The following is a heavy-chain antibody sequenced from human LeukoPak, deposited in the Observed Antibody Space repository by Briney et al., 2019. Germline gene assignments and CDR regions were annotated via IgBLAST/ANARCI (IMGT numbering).Heavy chain of an antibody. CDR3: ARGRIAARPLYNWFDP. CDR2: ISDIGSI. V-gene: IGHV4-59*12. CDR1: GGSISSYY. Sequence: SETLSLTCTVSGGSISSYYWSWIRQPPGKGLEWIAYISDIGSINYNPSLKSRVTISLDTSKNQFSLKLSSVTAADTAVYYCARGRIAARPLYNWFDPWGQGTLVTVSS. J-gene: IGHJ5*02. D-gene: IGHD6-6*01.